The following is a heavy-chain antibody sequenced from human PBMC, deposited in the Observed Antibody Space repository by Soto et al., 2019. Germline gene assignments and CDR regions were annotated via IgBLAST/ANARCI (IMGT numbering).Heavy chain of an antibody. CDR1: GGSISSYY. CDR3: ARSPSLIRFLEWFNFDY. J-gene: IGHJ4*01. V-gene: IGHV4-59*01. CDR2: IYYSGST. Sequence: SETLSLTCTVSGGSISSYYWSWIRQPPGNGLEWIAYIYYSGSTNYNPSLKSRVTMSVDASKNQFSLKLSSVTAADTAVYFCARSPSLIRFLEWFNFDYWGQGTLVT. D-gene: IGHD3-3*01.